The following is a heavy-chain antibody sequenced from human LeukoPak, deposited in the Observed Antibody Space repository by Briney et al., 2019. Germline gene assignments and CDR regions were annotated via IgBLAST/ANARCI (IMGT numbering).Heavy chain of an antibody. D-gene: IGHD4-23*01. J-gene: IGHJ6*03. V-gene: IGHV4-4*07. CDR3: AREGLTTVVTPGAAGEYYYYYMDV. CDR1: GGSISSYY. Sequence: PSETLSLTCTVSGGSISSYYWSWIRQPAGKGLEWIGRIYTSGSTNYNPSLKSRVTMSVDTSKNQFSLKLSSVTAADTAVYYCAREGLTTVVTPGAAGEYYYYYMDVWGKGTTVTISS. CDR2: IYTSGST.